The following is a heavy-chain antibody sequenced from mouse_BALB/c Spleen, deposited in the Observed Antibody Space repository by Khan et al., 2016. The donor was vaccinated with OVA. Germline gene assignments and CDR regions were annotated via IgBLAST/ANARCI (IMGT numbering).Heavy chain of an antibody. J-gene: IGHJ2*01. Sequence: EVQLQESGPGLVKPSQSLSLTCTVTGYSITSGYGWNWIRPFPGHNLEWMGYIRYSGSTNYNQSLNSRISFTRATSQNQIFLQLNSVTTDDTATYYCARTARIKYWGQGTTLTVSS. CDR1: GYSITSGYG. D-gene: IGHD1-2*01. V-gene: IGHV3-1*02. CDR2: IRYSGST. CDR3: ARTARIKY.